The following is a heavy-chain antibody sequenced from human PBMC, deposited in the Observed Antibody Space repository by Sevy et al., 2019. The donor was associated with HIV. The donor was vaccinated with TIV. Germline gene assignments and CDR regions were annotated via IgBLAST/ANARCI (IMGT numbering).Heavy chain of an antibody. J-gene: IGHJ4*02. CDR2: ISGSGGST. V-gene: IGHV3-23*01. Sequence: GGSLRLSCAASGFTFSSYAMSWVRQAPGKGLEWVSAISGSGGSTYYADSVKGRFTISRDNSKNTLYLQMNSLRAEDTAVYYCAKYFVSRWLQTTFDYWGQGTLVTVSS. CDR3: AKYFVSRWLQTTFDY. CDR1: GFTFSSYA. D-gene: IGHD3-9*01.